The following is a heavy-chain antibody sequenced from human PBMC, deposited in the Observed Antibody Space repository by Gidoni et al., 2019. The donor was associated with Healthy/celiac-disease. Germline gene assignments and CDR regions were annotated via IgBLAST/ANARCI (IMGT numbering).Heavy chain of an antibody. CDR3: ARSCSGGSCYYGMDV. V-gene: IGHV4-34*01. Sequence: QVQLQQWGAGLLKPSETLSLTCAVYGGSFSGYYWSWIRQPPGKGLEWIGEINHSGSTNYNPSLKSRVTISVDTSKNQFSLKLSSVTAADTAVYYCARSCSGGSCYYGMDVWGQGTTVTVSS. J-gene: IGHJ6*02. CDR1: GGSFSGYY. CDR2: INHSGST. D-gene: IGHD2-15*01.